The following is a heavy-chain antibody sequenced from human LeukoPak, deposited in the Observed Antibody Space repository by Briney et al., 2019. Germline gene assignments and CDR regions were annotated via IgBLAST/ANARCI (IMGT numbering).Heavy chain of an antibody. CDR1: GFTFSSYE. D-gene: IGHD3-16*01. CDR3: ASPRGRAFDL. J-gene: IGHJ3*01. V-gene: IGHV3-48*03. CDR2: ISNSAI. Sequence: PGRSLRLSCAASGFTFSSYEMNWVRQAPGKGLEWVSHISNSAIYYADSVKGRFTISRVNAKNSLYLQMNSLRADDTAVYYCASPRGRAFDLWGQGTMVAVSS.